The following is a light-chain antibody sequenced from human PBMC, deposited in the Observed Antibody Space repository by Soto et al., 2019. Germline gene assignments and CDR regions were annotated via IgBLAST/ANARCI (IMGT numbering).Light chain of an antibody. Sequence: QAVVTQSSSASASLGSSVKLTCILSSGHSTYIIAWHQQQPGKAPRFLMTLDRSGRYNRGSGVPDRFSGSSSGADRYLTISNLQFEDEGDYYCETWYSNTHKVFGGGTKLTVL. V-gene: IGLV4-60*02. CDR2: LDRSGRY. CDR1: SGHSTYI. CDR3: ETWYSNTHKV. J-gene: IGLJ3*02.